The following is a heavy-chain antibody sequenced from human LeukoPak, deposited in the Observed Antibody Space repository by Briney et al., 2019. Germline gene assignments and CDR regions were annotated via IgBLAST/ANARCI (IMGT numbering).Heavy chain of an antibody. D-gene: IGHD2-2*01. CDR3: ARDRAHCSSTSCPQVGFDY. CDR2: INHSGST. CDR1: GGSISSGGYY. V-gene: IGHV4-30-2*01. J-gene: IGHJ4*02. Sequence: SQTLSLTCTVSGGSISSGGYYWSWIRQPPGKGLEWIGEINHSGSTNYNPSLKSRVTISVDTSKNQFSLKLSSVTAADTAVYYCARDRAHCSSTSCPQVGFDYWGQGTLVTVSS.